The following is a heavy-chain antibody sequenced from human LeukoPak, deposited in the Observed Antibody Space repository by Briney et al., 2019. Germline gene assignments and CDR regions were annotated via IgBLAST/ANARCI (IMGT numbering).Heavy chain of an antibody. CDR1: GFSFSTYG. CDR3: AKDHHYDSSDYGRYYYYGMDV. Sequence: GGSLRLSCAAPGFSFSTYGMSWVRQAPGKGLQSVSSVSGSGGSSYYGDSVKGRFTISRDNSKNTLYLQMNSLRVEDTAEYYCAKDHHYDSSDYGRYYYYGMDVWGQGTTVTVSS. V-gene: IGHV3-23*01. J-gene: IGHJ6*02. CDR2: VSGSGGSS. D-gene: IGHD3-22*01.